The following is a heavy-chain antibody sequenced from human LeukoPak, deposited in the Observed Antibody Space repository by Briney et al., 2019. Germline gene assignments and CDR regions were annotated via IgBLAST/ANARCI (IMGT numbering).Heavy chain of an antibody. J-gene: IGHJ4*02. D-gene: IGHD4-17*01. CDR2: IKSKTDDGTT. V-gene: IGHV3-15*01. Sequence: PGGSLRLSCAASGFILSDAWMSWVRQAPGKGLEWVGRIKSKTDDGTTDYAAPVKGRFTISRDDSKNTLYLQMNSLKTEDTAVYYCTATVTTWAFDYWGQGTLVTVSS. CDR3: TATVTTWAFDY. CDR1: GFILSDAW.